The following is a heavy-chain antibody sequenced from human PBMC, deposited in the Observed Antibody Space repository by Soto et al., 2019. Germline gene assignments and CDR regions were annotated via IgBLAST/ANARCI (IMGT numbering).Heavy chain of an antibody. D-gene: IGHD3-10*01. J-gene: IGHJ4*02. V-gene: IGHV3-15*01. Sequence: EVQLVESGGGLVKPGGSLRLSCAAFGYTFRNSWMSWVRQAPGKGLEWVGRIKSKTDGGTTDYAAPVKGRFTISRDDSKNTLYLQMNSLKTEDTAVYYCTTVFTPTYLFPNFDYWGQGTLVTVSS. CDR2: IKSKTDGGTT. CDR1: GYTFRNSW. CDR3: TTVFTPTYLFPNFDY.